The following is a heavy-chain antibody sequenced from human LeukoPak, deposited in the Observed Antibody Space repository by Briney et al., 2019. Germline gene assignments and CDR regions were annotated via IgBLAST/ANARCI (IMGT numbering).Heavy chain of an antibody. V-gene: IGHV3-9*01. CDR1: GFTFDDYA. D-gene: IGHD1-1*01. J-gene: IGHJ3*02. CDR3: ARWTNFHAFDI. Sequence: GRSLRLSCAASGFTFDDYAMHWVRQAPGKGLEWVSGISCNSGSIGYADSVKGRFTISRDDSKNTVYLQMNSLRAEDTAVYYCARWTNFHAFDIWGQGTLVTVSS. CDR2: ISCNSGSI.